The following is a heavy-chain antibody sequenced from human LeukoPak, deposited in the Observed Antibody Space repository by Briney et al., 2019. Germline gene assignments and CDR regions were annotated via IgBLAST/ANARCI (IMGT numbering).Heavy chain of an antibody. Sequence: SETLSLTCTVSGGSISSYYWSWIRQPPGKGLEWIGYIYYSGSTNYNPSLKSRVTISVDTSKNQFSLKLSSVTAADTAVYYCARGGSSWYQKGFDYWGQGTLVTVSS. CDR1: GGSISSYY. CDR3: ARGGSSWYQKGFDY. V-gene: IGHV4-59*01. D-gene: IGHD6-13*01. CDR2: IYYSGST. J-gene: IGHJ4*02.